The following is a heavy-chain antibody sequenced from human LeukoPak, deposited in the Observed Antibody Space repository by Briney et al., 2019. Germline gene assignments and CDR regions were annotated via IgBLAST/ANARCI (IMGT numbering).Heavy chain of an antibody. V-gene: IGHV3-11*01. CDR3: ARNGYYYDSSGYYEFDY. CDR1: GFTFSDYY. CDR2: TSSSGSTI. Sequence: GGSLRLSCAASGFTFSDYYMSWIRQAPGKGLEWVSYTSSSGSTIYYADSVKGRFTISRDNAKNSLYLQMNSLRAEDTAVYYCARNGYYYDSSGYYEFDYWGQGTLVTVSS. D-gene: IGHD3-22*01. J-gene: IGHJ4*02.